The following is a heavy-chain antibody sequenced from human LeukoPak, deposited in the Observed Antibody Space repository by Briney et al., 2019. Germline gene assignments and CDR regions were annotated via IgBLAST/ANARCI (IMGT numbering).Heavy chain of an antibody. Sequence: GGSLRLSCAASGFTFSSYSMNWVRQAPGKGLEWVSSISSSSSYIYYADSVKGRFTISRDNAKNSLYLQMNSLRAEDTAVYYCARDTYYHDSSGPYWGQGTLVTVSS. V-gene: IGHV3-21*01. CDR1: GFTFSSYS. CDR3: ARDTYYHDSSGPY. D-gene: IGHD3-22*01. CDR2: ISSSSSYI. J-gene: IGHJ4*02.